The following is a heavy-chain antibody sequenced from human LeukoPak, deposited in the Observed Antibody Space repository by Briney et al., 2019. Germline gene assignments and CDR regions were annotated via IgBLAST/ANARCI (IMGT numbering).Heavy chain of an antibody. D-gene: IGHD2-2*02. CDR2: ISSSSSYI. CDR3: ARDHCSSTSCYTTYNWLDP. J-gene: IGHJ5*02. CDR1: GFTFSSYS. V-gene: IGHV3-21*01. Sequence: GGSLRLSCAASGFTFSSYSMNWVRQAPGKGLEWISSISSSSSYIYYADSVKGRFTISRDNAKNSLYLQMNSLRAEDTAVYYCARDHCSSTSCYTTYNWLDPWGQGTLVTVSS.